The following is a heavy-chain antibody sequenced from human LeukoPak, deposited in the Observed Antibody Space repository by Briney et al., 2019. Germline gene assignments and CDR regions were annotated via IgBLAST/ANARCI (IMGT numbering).Heavy chain of an antibody. V-gene: IGHV1-2*02. CDR1: GYTFTGYY. CDR3: ARGSCSGGSCYSRWFDP. D-gene: IGHD2-15*01. CDR2: IYPNSGGT. J-gene: IGHJ5*02. Sequence: GASVKVSCKASGYTFTGYYMHWVRQAPGQGLEWMGWIYPNSGGTNYAQKLPGRITMTRDTSISTAYMELSRLRSDDTAVYYCARGSCSGGSCYSRWFDPWGQGTLVTVSS.